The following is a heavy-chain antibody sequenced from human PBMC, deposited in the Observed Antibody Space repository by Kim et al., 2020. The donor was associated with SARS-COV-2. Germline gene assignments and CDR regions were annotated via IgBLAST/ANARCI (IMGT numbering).Heavy chain of an antibody. Sequence: VKGRLTITRDNAKKSLYLQMNSLRAEDTALYYCARDWIAVAGHYYYGMDVWGQGTTVTVSS. CDR3: ARDWIAVAGHYYYGMDV. D-gene: IGHD6-19*01. J-gene: IGHJ6*02. V-gene: IGHV3-11*05.